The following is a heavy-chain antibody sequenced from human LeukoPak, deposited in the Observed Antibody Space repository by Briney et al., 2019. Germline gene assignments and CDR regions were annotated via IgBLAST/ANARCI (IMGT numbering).Heavy chain of an antibody. D-gene: IGHD3-22*01. CDR2: IIPILGIA. CDR3: AKASTMIVGGELDY. CDR1: GGTFSSYA. V-gene: IGHV1-69*04. Sequence: GASVKVSCKASGGTFSSYAISWVRQAPGQGLEWMGRIIPILGIANYAQKFQGRVTITADKSTSTAYMELSSLRSEDTAVYYCAKASTMIVGGELDYWGQGTLVTVSS. J-gene: IGHJ4*02.